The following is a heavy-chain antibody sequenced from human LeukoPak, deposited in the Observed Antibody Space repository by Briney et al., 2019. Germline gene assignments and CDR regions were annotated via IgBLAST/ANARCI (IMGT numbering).Heavy chain of an antibody. D-gene: IGHD3-10*01. CDR2: ISYDGSNK. Sequence: GGSLRLSCAASGFTFSSYAMHWVRQAPGKGLGWVAVISYDGSNKYYADSVKGRFTISRDNSKNTLYLQMNSLRAEDTAVYYCASYDYYGSGSYYNNNDYWGQGTLVTVSS. J-gene: IGHJ4*02. CDR3: ASYDYYGSGSYYNNNDY. CDR1: GFTFSSYA. V-gene: IGHV3-30*04.